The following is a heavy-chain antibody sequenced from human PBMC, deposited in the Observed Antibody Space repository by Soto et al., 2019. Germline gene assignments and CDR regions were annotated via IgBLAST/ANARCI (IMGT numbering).Heavy chain of an antibody. CDR2: IYHSGDT. CDR1: GYSLTSGYY. J-gene: IGHJ4*02. D-gene: IGHD6-19*01. Sequence: SETLSLTCAVSGYSLTSGYYCGWIRQPPGKGLEWIGSIYHSGDTYYNPSLKSRVTISVDTYKNHFSLKLTSVTDADTAVYYCARARIVVAGTIVDYWGQGTLVTVSS. CDR3: ARARIVVAGTIVDY. V-gene: IGHV4-38-2*01.